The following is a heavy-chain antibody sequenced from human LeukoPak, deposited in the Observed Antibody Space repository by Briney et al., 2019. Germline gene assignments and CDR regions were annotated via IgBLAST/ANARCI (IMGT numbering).Heavy chain of an antibody. CDR3: ARTSYYYDSSGYWYGMDV. D-gene: IGHD3-22*01. V-gene: IGHV1-8*01. CDR2: MNPNSGNT. Sequence: ASVKVSCKASGYTFASYDINWVRQATGQGLEWMGWMNPNSGNTGYAQKFQGRVTMTRDTSISTAYMELSRLRSDDTAVYYCARTSYYYDSSGYWYGMDVWGQGTTVTVSS. J-gene: IGHJ6*02. CDR1: GYTFASYD.